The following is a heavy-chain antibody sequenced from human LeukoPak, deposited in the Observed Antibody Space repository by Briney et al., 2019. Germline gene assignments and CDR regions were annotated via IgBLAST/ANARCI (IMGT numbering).Heavy chain of an antibody. CDR3: AKDIGVVVVAATRFDY. Sequence: GGSLRLSCAASGFTFSSYWMSWVRQAPGKGLEWVANMKQDGSEKYYVDSVKGRFTISRDNSKNTLYLQMNNLRAEDTAVYYCAKDIGVVVVAATRFDYWGQGTLVTVSS. J-gene: IGHJ4*02. CDR1: GFTFSSYW. V-gene: IGHV3-7*03. CDR2: MKQDGSEK. D-gene: IGHD2-15*01.